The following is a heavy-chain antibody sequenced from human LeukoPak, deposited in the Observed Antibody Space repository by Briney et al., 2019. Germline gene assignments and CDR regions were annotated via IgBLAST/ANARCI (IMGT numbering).Heavy chain of an antibody. Sequence: SETLSLTCTVSGGSISSGGYYWSWLRQHPGKGLEGIGYIYYSGSTYYNPSLKSRVTISVDTSKNQFSLKLSSVTAADTAVYYCARDLIGSGYVDYWGQGTLVTVSS. D-gene: IGHD3-22*01. CDR2: IYYSGST. V-gene: IGHV4-31*03. CDR3: ARDLIGSGYVDY. J-gene: IGHJ4*02. CDR1: GGSISSGGYY.